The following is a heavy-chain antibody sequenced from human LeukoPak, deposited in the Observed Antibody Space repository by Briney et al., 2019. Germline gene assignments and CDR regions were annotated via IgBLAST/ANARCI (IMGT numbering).Heavy chain of an antibody. CDR1: GYTFTSYD. D-gene: IGHD3-10*01. CDR3: ARDITMVRGVIVNYYYYYMGV. J-gene: IGHJ6*03. CDR2: MNPNSGNT. Sequence: ASVKVSCKASGYTFTSYDINWVRQATGQGLEWMGWMNPNSGNTGYAQKLQGRVTMTTDTSTSTAYMELRSLRSDDTAVYYCARDITMVRGVIVNYYYYYMGVWGEGTTVTISS. V-gene: IGHV1-8*02.